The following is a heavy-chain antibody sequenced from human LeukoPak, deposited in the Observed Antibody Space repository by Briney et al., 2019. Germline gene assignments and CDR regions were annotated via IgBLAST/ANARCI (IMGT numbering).Heavy chain of an antibody. J-gene: IGHJ4*02. V-gene: IGHV3-64*01. CDR2: ISSNGGST. Sequence: TGGSLRLSCAASGVTFSSYSMHWVRQAPGKGLEYVSAISSNGGSTYYANSVKGRFTISRDNSKNTLYLQMGSLRAEDMAVYYCPRDAVWGSPLYDFDYWGQGTLVTVSS. CDR1: GVTFSSYS. D-gene: IGHD3-16*02. CDR3: PRDAVWGSPLYDFDY.